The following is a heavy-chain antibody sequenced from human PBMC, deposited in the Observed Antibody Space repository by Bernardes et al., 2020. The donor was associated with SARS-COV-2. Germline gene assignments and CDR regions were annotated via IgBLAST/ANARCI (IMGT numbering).Heavy chain of an antibody. D-gene: IGHD2-21*02. Sequence: GGSLSLSCAASGFTFSNYAMSWFRQTPGKGLEWISAVNSAGTTYYADSVRGRFTAARDNSKDTLYLQMSSLRSEDTAVYYCARVVSGPHVGADAFAVWGRGTSVTVSS. CDR1: GFTFSNYA. CDR2: VNSAGTT. CDR3: ARVVSGPHVGADAFAV. V-gene: IGHV3-23*01. J-gene: IGHJ3*01.